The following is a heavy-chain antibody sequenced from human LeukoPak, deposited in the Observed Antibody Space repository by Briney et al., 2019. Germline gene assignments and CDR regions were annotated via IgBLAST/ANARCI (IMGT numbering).Heavy chain of an antibody. Sequence: PSETLSLTCAVYGGSFSGYYWSWIRQPPGKGLEWIGEINHSGSTNYNPSLKSRVTISVDTSKNQFSLKLSSVTAADTAVYYCARAGGALFDYWGQGTLVTVSS. CDR1: GGSFSGYY. CDR2: INHSGST. D-gene: IGHD3-16*01. CDR3: ARAGGALFDY. V-gene: IGHV4-34*01. J-gene: IGHJ4*02.